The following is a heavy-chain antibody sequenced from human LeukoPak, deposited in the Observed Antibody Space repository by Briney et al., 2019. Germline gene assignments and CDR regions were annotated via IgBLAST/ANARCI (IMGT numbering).Heavy chain of an antibody. Sequence: PGGSLRLSCAASGFTFSSYSMNWVRQAPGKGLEWVSHISYSSTTIYYADSVKGRFTISRDNSKNTLYLQMNSLRAEDTAVYYCAKGGNDYGDYCFDYWGQGTLVTVSS. J-gene: IGHJ4*02. D-gene: IGHD4-17*01. CDR3: AKGGNDYGDYCFDY. CDR2: ISYSSTTI. CDR1: GFTFSSYS. V-gene: IGHV3-48*01.